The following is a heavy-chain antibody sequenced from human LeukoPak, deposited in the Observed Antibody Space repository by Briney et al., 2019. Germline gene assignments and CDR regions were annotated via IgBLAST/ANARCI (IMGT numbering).Heavy chain of an antibody. V-gene: IGHV4-34*01. CDR3: ARVCSSWPLNWFDP. Sequence: PSETLSLTCAVYGASFSGYYWSWIRQPPGKGLEWLGEINHSGSTNYNPSLKSRVTISVDTSKNQFSLKLSSVTAADTAVYYCARVCSSWPLNWFDPWGQGTLVTVSS. D-gene: IGHD6-13*01. J-gene: IGHJ5*02. CDR1: GASFSGYY. CDR2: INHSGST.